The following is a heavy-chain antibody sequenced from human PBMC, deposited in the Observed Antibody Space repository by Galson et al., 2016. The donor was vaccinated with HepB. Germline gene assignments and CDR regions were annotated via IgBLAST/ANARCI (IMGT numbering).Heavy chain of an antibody. V-gene: IGHV4-59*12. CDR1: GGSIDSYY. J-gene: IGHJ4*02. CDR2: IYDSGTT. CDR3: ASNLIGPYYFDY. D-gene: IGHD3-9*01. Sequence: SETLSLTCTVSGGSIDSYYWNWIRQPPGKGVEWIGYIYDSGTTNYNPSLKSRVTISVDTSKNQFSLNLTSVTAADTAVYFCASNLIGPYYFDYWGQGTLVTVSS.